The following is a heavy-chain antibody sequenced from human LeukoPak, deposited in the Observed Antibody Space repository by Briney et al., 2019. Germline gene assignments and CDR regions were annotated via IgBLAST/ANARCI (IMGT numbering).Heavy chain of an antibody. CDR1: GGSISSYY. CDR3: ARARWAVSSGWPYYYYYYMDV. V-gene: IGHV4-59*01. Sequence: SETLSLTCTVSGGSISSYYWSWIRQPPGKGLEWIGYIYYSGSTNYNPSLKSRVTISVDTSKNQFSLKLSSVTAADTAVYYCARARWAVSSGWPYYYYYYMDVWGKGTTVTISS. J-gene: IGHJ6*03. D-gene: IGHD6-19*01. CDR2: IYYSGST.